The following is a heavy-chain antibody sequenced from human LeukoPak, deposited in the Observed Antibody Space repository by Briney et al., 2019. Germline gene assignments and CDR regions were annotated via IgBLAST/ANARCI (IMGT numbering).Heavy chain of an antibody. CDR3: AMMYSGSYHY. CDR2: ISAYNGNT. Sequence: ASVKVSCKASGYTFTSYGISWVRQAPGQGLEWMGWISAYNGNTNYAQKLQGRDTMTTETFTSTAYMELRSLRSDDTAVYYCAMMYSGSYHYWGRGTLVTVSP. D-gene: IGHD1-26*01. CDR1: GYTFTSYG. V-gene: IGHV1-18*01. J-gene: IGHJ4*02.